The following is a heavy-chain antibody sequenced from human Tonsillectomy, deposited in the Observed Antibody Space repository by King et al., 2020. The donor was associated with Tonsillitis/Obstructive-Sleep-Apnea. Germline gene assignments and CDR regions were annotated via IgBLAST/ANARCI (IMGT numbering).Heavy chain of an antibody. J-gene: IGHJ5*02. CDR3: ARMEISLYGSSSRDWFDP. Sequence: VQLQQWGAGLLKPSETLYLTCAVYGGSFSDYYWSWIRQPPGKGLEWIGEINHRGSTNYNPSLKSRVTMSVDTSKNQFSLTLSSVTAADTAVYYCARMEISLYGSSSRDWFDPWGQGTLVTVSS. D-gene: IGHD6-6*01. CDR1: GGSFSDYY. CDR2: INHRGST. V-gene: IGHV4-34*01.